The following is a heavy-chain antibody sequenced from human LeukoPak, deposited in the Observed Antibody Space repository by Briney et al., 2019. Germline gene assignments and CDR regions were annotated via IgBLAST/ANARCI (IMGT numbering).Heavy chain of an antibody. D-gene: IGHD3-10*01. CDR1: GYTFTGYY. CDR3: ATQTFGELLLDY. V-gene: IGHV1-2*02. J-gene: IGHJ4*02. CDR2: INPNSGGT. Sequence: ASVKVSCKASGYTFTGYYMHWVRQAPGQGLEWMGWINPNSGGTNYAQKFQGRVTMTRDTSISTAYMELSRLTSDDTAVYYCATQTFGELLLDYWGQGTLVTVSS.